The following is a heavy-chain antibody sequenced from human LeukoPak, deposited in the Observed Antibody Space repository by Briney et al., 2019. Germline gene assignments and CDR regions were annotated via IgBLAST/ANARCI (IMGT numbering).Heavy chain of an antibody. J-gene: IGHJ4*02. V-gene: IGHV1-2*02. CDR3: ARERGGGSGSYLDY. D-gene: IGHD3-10*01. CDR1: GYTFTGYY. CDR2: INPNSGGT. Sequence: ASVKVSCKASGYTFTGYYMHWVRQAPGQGLEWRGWINPNSGGTNYAQKFQGRVTMTRDTSISTAYMELSRLRSDDTAVYYCARERGGGSGSYLDYWGQGTLVTVSS.